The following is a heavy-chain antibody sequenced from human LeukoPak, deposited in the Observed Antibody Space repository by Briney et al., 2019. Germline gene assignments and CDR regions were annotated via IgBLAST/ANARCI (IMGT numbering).Heavy chain of an antibody. CDR1: GFTFTTYW. V-gene: IGHV3-74*01. D-gene: IGHD3-16*01. CDR2: INGDGSNS. CDR3: ARTSPTSHFDF. J-gene: IGHJ4*02. Sequence: GGSLRLSCVASGFTFTTYWMHWVRQAPGKGLVWVSRINGDGSNSNYADSVKGRFTISRDNARNTLYLQMNGLRAGDTALYYCARTSPTSHFDFWGQGTLVTVSS.